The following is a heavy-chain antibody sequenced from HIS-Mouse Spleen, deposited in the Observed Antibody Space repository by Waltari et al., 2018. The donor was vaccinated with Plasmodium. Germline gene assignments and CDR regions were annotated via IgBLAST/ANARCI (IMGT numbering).Heavy chain of an antibody. Sequence: QLQLQESGPGLVKPSETLSLTCTVSGGPISSSSYYWGWIRQPPGKGLEWIGSIYYSGSTYYNPSLKSRVTISVDTSKNQFSLKLSSVTAADTAVYYCARDVIVVDAFDIWGQGTMVTVSS. CDR3: ARDVIVVDAFDI. J-gene: IGHJ3*02. D-gene: IGHD3-22*01. V-gene: IGHV4-39*07. CDR2: IYYSGST. CDR1: GGPISSSSYY.